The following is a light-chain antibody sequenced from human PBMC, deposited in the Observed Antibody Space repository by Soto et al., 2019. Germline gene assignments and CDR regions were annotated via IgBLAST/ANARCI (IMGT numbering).Light chain of an antibody. CDR2: EIN. CDR1: SSDVGAYDY. CDR3: SSFAGSNNFPDV. V-gene: IGLV2-8*01. Sequence: QSALTQPPSASGSPGQSVTISCTGTSSDVGAYDYGSWYQQHPGKAPKLMIYEINKRPSGVPDRFSGSKSGNTASLTVSGLQAEDEDDYYCSSFAGSNNFPDVFGAGTKVTVL. J-gene: IGLJ2*01.